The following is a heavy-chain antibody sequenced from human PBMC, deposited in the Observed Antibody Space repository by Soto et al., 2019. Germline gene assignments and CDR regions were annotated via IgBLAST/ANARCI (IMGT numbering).Heavy chain of an antibody. Sequence: EVQLVESGGGLVQPGRSLRLSCAASGFTFDDYAMHWVRQAPGKGLEWVSGISWNSGSIGYADSVKGRFTISRDNAKNSLYLQMNSLRAEYTALYYCAKDPSGYSYGNPWEGYFDYWGQGTLVTVSS. CDR1: GFTFDDYA. V-gene: IGHV3-9*01. J-gene: IGHJ4*02. CDR3: AKDPSGYSYGNPWEGYFDY. D-gene: IGHD5-18*01. CDR2: ISWNSGSI.